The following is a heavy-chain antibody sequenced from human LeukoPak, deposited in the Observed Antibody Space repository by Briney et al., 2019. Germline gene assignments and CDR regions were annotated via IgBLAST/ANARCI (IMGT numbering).Heavy chain of an antibody. CDR3: SHYDILTGYVFDP. J-gene: IGHJ5*02. Sequence: TGGSLRLPCAASGFTFSSYAMSWVRQAPGKGLEWVSAISGSGGSTYYADSVKGRFTISRDNSKNTLYLQMNSLRAEDTAVYYCSHYDILTGYVFDPWGQGTLVTVSS. D-gene: IGHD3-9*01. CDR2: ISGSGGST. CDR1: GFTFSSYA. V-gene: IGHV3-23*01.